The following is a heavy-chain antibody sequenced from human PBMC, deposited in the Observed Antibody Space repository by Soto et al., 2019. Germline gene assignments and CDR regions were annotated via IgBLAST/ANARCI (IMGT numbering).Heavy chain of an antibody. J-gene: IGHJ5*02. CDR2: ISGSGGST. D-gene: IGHD4-17*01. Sequence: GGSLRLSCAASGFTFSSYAMSWVRQAPGKGLEWVSAISGSGGSTYYADSVKGRFTISRDNSKNTLYLQMNSLRAEDTAVYYCARDRGDYVPYNWFDPWGQGTLVTVSS. CDR1: GFTFSSYA. V-gene: IGHV3-23*01. CDR3: ARDRGDYVPYNWFDP.